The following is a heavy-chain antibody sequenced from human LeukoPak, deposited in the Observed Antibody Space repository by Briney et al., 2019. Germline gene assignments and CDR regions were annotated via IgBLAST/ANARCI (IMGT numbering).Heavy chain of an antibody. CDR2: IYYSGST. Sequence: PSETLSLTCTVSGGSISSYYWSWIRQPPGKGLEWIGYIYYSGSTNYNPSLKSRVTISVDTSKSQFSLKLSPVTAADTAVYYCARGGYDILTGYAFDYWGQGTLVTVSS. CDR3: ARGGYDILTGYAFDY. J-gene: IGHJ4*02. CDR1: GGSISSYY. D-gene: IGHD3-9*01. V-gene: IGHV4-59*01.